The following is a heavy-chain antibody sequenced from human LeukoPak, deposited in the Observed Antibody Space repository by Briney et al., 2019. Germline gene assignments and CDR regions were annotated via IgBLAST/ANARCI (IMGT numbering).Heavy chain of an antibody. CDR1: AGSINSYY. D-gene: IGHD6-19*01. CDR3: ARVAGWHWFDP. V-gene: IGHV4-39*07. J-gene: IGHJ5*02. CDR2: IYYSGST. Sequence: SETLSLTCTVSAGSINSYYWGWIRQPPGKGLEWIGSIYYSGSTYYNPSLKSRVTISVDTSKNQFSLKLSSVTAADTAVYYCARVAGWHWFDPWGQGTLVTVSS.